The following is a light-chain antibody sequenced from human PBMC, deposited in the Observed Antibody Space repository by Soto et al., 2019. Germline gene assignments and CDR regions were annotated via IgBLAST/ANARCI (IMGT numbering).Light chain of an antibody. J-gene: IGKJ4*01. V-gene: IGKV3-11*01. CDR3: QQRRNWIRLT. CDR2: DAS. CDR1: QSVSSY. Sequence: EIVLTQSPATLSLSPGERATLSCRASQSVSSYLAWYQQKPGQAPRLLIYDASNRATGIPARFSGSGSGTDFTLTISRLEHEDFAVYYCQQRRNWIRLTFGGGTKVDIK.